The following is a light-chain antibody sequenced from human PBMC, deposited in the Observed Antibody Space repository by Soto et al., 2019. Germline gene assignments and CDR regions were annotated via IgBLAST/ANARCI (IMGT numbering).Light chain of an antibody. CDR2: GNS. J-gene: IGLJ2*01. Sequence: QLVLTQPPSVSGAPGQRVTISCTGSSSNIGAGYDVHWYQQLPGTAPKLLIYGNSNRPSGVPDRFSGSKSGTSASLAITGLQAEDEADYYCQSYDSSRVVFGGGTQLTVL. V-gene: IGLV1-40*01. CDR3: QSYDSSRVV. CDR1: SSNIGAGYD.